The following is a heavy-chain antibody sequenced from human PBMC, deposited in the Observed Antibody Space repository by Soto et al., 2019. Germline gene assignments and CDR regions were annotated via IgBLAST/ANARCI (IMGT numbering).Heavy chain of an antibody. Sequence: SETLSLTCGVSGYSITSGFYWGWVRQSPGKGLEWIGSTSYSAKTFYNPSLASRPSIAVDTSMNQFSLRLTSVTAADTALYYCTRGAGAPWVRFDSWGQGXLVTVSS. CDR3: TRGAGAPWVRFDS. D-gene: IGHD3-22*01. CDR2: TSYSAKT. V-gene: IGHV4-38-2*01. J-gene: IGHJ4*02. CDR1: GYSITSGFY.